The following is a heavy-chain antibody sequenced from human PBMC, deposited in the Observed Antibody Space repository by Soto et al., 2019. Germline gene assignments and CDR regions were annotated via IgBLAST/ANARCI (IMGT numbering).Heavy chain of an antibody. CDR3: ARNSRPDHSVSFDI. CDR2: IYYSGST. Sequence: QLQLQESGPGLVKPSETLSLTCTVSGDSIGSTSYYWGWIRQPPGKGLEWIGSIYYSGSTYYSPSLRSRVTISVDTSKKQFSLKLSSVTAADTAVYYCARNSRPDHSVSFDIWGQGTMVTVSS. D-gene: IGHD3-16*01. CDR1: GDSIGSTSYY. J-gene: IGHJ3*02. V-gene: IGHV4-39*01.